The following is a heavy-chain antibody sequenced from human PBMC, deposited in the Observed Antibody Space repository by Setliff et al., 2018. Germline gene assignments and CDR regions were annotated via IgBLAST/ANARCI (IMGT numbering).Heavy chain of an antibody. CDR1: GFSFSSYA. V-gene: IGHV3-23*01. Sequence: GGSLSLSCAASGFSFSSYAMSWVRQAPGQGLEWVSSIIGSGISTYYADSVQGRFTISRDNHKNTLYLQMNSLRVEDTAIYYCAKSPHDFWSGRVFFDYWGQGILVTV. CDR2: IIGSGIST. CDR3: AKSPHDFWSGRVFFDY. J-gene: IGHJ4*01. D-gene: IGHD3-3*01.